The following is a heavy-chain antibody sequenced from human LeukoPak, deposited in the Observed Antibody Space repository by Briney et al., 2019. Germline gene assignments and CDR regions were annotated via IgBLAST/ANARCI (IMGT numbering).Heavy chain of an antibody. V-gene: IGHV5-51*01. Sequence: GESLKISCKGSGYSFTSYWIGWVRQMPGKGLEWMGIIYPGDSDTRYSPSFQGQVTISADKSISTAYLQWSCLKASDTAMYYCARSLHPPGLWIGPKAYYMDVWGKGTTVTVSS. CDR1: GYSFTSYW. J-gene: IGHJ6*03. CDR3: ARSLHPPGLWIGPKAYYMDV. D-gene: IGHD3-10*01. CDR2: IYPGDSDT.